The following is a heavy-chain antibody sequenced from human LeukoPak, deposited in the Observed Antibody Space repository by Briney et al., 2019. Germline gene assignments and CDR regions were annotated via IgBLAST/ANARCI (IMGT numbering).Heavy chain of an antibody. J-gene: IGHJ6*03. CDR1: GFSFSTYG. V-gene: IGHV3-30*02. CDR2: IRHDGSNK. CDR3: AKDQGNGYYYYYMDV. Sequence: PGGSLRLSCAASGFSFSTYGMHWVRQAPCKGLEWVTFIRHDGSNKYYADSVSGRFTISRDNSKNTLYLQMNSLRVEDTAVYYCAKDQGNGYYYYYMDVWGKGTTVIVSS. D-gene: IGHD2-8*01.